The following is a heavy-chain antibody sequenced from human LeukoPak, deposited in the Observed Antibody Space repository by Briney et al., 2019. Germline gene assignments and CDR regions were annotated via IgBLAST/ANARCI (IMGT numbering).Heavy chain of an antibody. J-gene: IGHJ4*02. CDR3: ARSNTNCYCFDY. CDR2: ISGNGDNT. Sequence: RGSLRLSCAASGFTFSTYAMYWVRQAPGKGLEYVSGISGNGDNTYYANSVKGRFTISRDNSKNTVYLQMGSLGAEDTAVYYCARSNTNCYCFDYWGQGTLVTVSS. CDR1: GFTFSTYA. D-gene: IGHD2-2*01. V-gene: IGHV3-64*01.